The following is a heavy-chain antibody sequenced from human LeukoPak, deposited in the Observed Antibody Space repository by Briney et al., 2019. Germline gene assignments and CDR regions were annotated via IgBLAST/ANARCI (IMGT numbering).Heavy chain of an antibody. Sequence: PGGSLRLSCAASGFTFSDHYVDWVRQAPGKGLEWVGRTRKRANSYTTEYAASVRGRFTISRDDSKNSLYLQMSSLKAEDTAVYYCARVGGDTGRPFDYWGQGTLVTVSS. J-gene: IGHJ4*02. V-gene: IGHV3-72*01. CDR2: TRKRANSYTT. D-gene: IGHD5-18*01. CDR1: GFTFSDHY. CDR3: ARVGGDTGRPFDY.